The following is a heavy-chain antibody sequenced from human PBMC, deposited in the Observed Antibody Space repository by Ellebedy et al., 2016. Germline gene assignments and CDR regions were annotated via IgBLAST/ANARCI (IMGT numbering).Heavy chain of an antibody. CDR1: GFAFSAYW. D-gene: IGHD1-14*01. CDR2: IHNEGNII. CDR3: ARDQDGKGSTSDY. J-gene: IGHJ4*02. V-gene: IGHV3-74*01. Sequence: GESLKISXEASGFAFSAYWMHWVRQVPGRGLEWVSRIHNEGNIIFYADSVKGRFTISRDNAKNTLYLQMNSLRAEDTALYYCARDQDGKGSTSDYWGQGTLVTVSP.